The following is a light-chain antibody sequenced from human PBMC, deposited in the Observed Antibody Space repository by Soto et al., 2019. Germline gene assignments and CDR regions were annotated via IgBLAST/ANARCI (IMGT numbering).Light chain of an antibody. CDR2: GAS. Sequence: EIVLTQSPGTLSLSPGERATLSCRASQSVSSSYLAWYQHKRGQAPRLLIYGASSRATGTPDRFSGSGSGTDFTLTISRLEPEDFAVYYCQQYGSSTLTFGGGTKVEIK. CDR1: QSVSSSY. V-gene: IGKV3-20*01. CDR3: QQYGSSTLT. J-gene: IGKJ4*01.